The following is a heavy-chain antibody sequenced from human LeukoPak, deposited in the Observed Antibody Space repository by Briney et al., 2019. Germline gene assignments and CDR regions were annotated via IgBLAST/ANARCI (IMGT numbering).Heavy chain of an antibody. CDR1: GGSISSGGYS. J-gene: IGHJ3*02. CDR3: ARATVTTYDAFDI. V-gene: IGHV4-30-2*01. Sequence: PSETLSLTWAVSGGSISSGGYSWRWIRQPPGKGLEWIGYIYHSGSTYYNPSLKSRVTISVDRSKNQLSLKLSSVTAADTAVYYCARATVTTYDAFDIWGQGTMVTVSS. CDR2: IYHSGST. D-gene: IGHD4-17*01.